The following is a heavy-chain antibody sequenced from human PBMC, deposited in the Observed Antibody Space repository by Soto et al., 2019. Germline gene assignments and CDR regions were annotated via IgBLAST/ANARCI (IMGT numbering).Heavy chain of an antibody. D-gene: IGHD1-1*01. CDR3: AKRPELAYFDY. Sequence: GGSLRLSCAASGFTFSSYAMGWVRQASGKGLQWVSTISGSGGSTYYADSVKGRFTISRDNSKNTLYLQMNSLRVEDTAVYYCAKRPELAYFDYWGQGTLVTVSS. V-gene: IGHV3-23*01. CDR2: ISGSGGST. J-gene: IGHJ4*02. CDR1: GFTFSSYA.